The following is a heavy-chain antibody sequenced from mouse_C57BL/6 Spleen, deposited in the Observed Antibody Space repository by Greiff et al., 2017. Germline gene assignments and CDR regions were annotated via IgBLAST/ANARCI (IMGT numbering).Heavy chain of an antibody. CDR2: IYPGDGDT. V-gene: IGHV1-80*01. CDR1: GYAFSSYW. CDR3: ARRGYYYGSSYYFDY. J-gene: IGHJ2*01. D-gene: IGHD1-1*01. Sequence: VQLQQSGAELVKPGASVKISCKASGYAFSSYWMNWVKQRPGKGLEWIGQIYPGDGDTNYNGKFKGKATLTADKSSSTAYMQLSSLTSEDSAVYFCARRGYYYGSSYYFDYWGQGTTLTVSS.